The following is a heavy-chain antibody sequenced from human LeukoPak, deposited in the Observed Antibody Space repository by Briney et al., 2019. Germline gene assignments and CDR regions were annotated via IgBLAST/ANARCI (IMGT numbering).Heavy chain of an antibody. CDR2: IFYSGST. J-gene: IGHJ6*03. V-gene: IGHV4-39*07. CDR3: ARVVSYYDSSGYYSRYYYYYYMDV. D-gene: IGHD3-22*01. Sequence: PSETLSLTCTVSGGSISTSNYYWGWIRQPPGKGLEWIGNIFYSGSTYYSPSLRSRVTISVDTSKNQFSLKLSSVTAADTAVYYCARVVSYYDSSGYYSRYYYYYYMDVWGKGTTVTISS. CDR1: GGSISTSNYY.